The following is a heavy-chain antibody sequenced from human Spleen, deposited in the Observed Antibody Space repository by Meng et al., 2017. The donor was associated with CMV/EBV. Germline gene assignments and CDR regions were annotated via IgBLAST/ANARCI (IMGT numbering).Heavy chain of an antibody. Sequence: ASVKVSCKTSGYTFANHGVAWVRQAPGQGLEWMGWINPNSGGTNYAQKFQGRVTITRNTSISTAYMELSSLRSEDTAVYYCARDGARGEVGNNYWGQGTLVTVSS. V-gene: IGHV1-8*03. CDR1: GYTFANHG. CDR2: INPNSGGT. D-gene: IGHD4/OR15-4a*01. J-gene: IGHJ4*02. CDR3: ARDGARGEVGNNY.